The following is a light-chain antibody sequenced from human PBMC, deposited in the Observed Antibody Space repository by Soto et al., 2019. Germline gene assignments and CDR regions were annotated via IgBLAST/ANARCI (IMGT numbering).Light chain of an antibody. CDR3: QQNYSFPIT. Sequence: IVMTHSPESLSVSLGDRPTINFKSSQTLVSNSNTRDHLVWYQQKPGQPPKMLIYWASTRESGVPYRFIGGGSGTDFTLTISSLQAEDVAVYYCQQNYSFPITFGPGTKVHIK. CDR1: QTLVSNSNTRDH. V-gene: IGKV4-1*01. CDR2: WAS. J-gene: IGKJ3*01.